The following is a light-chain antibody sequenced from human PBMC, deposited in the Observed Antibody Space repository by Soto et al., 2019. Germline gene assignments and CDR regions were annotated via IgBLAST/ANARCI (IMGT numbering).Light chain of an antibody. CDR3: SSYTTTSIL. J-gene: IGLJ1*01. CDR1: SADVGGYHY. Sequence: QSALTQPAAVSGSPGQSITISCTGTSADVGGYHYVSWYQQHPGKSPKLIIYEVINRPSGVSNRFSGSKSGNTASLTISGLQAEDEAEYYCSSYTTTSILFGTGTKVTAL. V-gene: IGLV2-14*01. CDR2: EVI.